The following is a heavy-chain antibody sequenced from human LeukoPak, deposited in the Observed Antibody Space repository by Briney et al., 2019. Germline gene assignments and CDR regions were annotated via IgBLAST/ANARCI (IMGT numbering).Heavy chain of an antibody. CDR2: IYYSGST. CDR1: GGSISSYY. CDR3: AREKGNSYGYDY. D-gene: IGHD5-18*01. V-gene: IGHV4-59*01. Sequence: SETLSLTCTVSGGSISSYYWSWIRQPPEKGLEWIGYIYYSGSTNYNPSLKSRVTISVDTSMNQFSLKLSSVTAADTAVYYCAREKGNSYGYDYWGQGTLVTVSS. J-gene: IGHJ4*02.